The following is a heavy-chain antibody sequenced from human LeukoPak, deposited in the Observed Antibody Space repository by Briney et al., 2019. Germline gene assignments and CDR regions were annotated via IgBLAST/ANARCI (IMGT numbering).Heavy chain of an antibody. J-gene: IGHJ4*02. CDR2: IYHSGST. V-gene: IGHV4-38-2*02. D-gene: IGHD3-9*01. Sequence: SETLSLTCTVSGYSISNGYYRGWIRQPPGKGLEWIGSIYHSGSTYYNPSLKSRVTISVDTSKNQLSLKMSSVTATDTAVYYCARDGTYYDILTGYYRPDYFDYWGQGTLVTVSS. CDR1: GYSISNGYY. CDR3: ARDGTYYDILTGYYRPDYFDY.